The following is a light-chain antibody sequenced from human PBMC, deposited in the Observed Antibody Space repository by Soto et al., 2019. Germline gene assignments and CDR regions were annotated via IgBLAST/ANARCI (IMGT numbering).Light chain of an antibody. CDR3: QQYNKWPPMYT. CDR1: QSVGSD. Sequence: EIVMTQSPATLSVSPGERATLSCRASQSVGSDLAWYQQKPGQAPRLLIYDASTRDTGIPARFSGSGSATEFTLAISSLQSEDFAVYYCQQYNKWPPMYTFGQGTELEIK. J-gene: IGKJ2*01. CDR2: DAS. V-gene: IGKV3-15*01.